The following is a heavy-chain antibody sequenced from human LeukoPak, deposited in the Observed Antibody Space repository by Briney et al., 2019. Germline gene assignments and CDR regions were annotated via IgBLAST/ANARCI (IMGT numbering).Heavy chain of an antibody. CDR1: GGSIGDYY. D-gene: IGHD3-22*01. CDR2: LYYSGIT. J-gene: IGHJ5*02. V-gene: IGHV4-59*01. Sequence: PSETLSLTCTVSGGSIGDYYWSWIRQPPGKGLEWIGYLYYSGITNYNPSLKSRVTISVDTSKNQFSLKLSSVTAADTAVYYCARETIIVGRAEFGPWGQGTLVTVSS. CDR3: ARETIIVGRAEFGP.